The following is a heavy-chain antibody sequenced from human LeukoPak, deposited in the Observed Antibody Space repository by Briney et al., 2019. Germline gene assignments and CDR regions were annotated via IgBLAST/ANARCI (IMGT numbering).Heavy chain of an antibody. CDR3: ARGWREGYNH. D-gene: IGHD5-24*01. Sequence: SETLSLTCSVSGGSISGYPWTWIRQPAGKGLEWIGHMYTSGTTNYNPSLNSRVTMSLDTSKNQFSLKLTSVTAADTAVYYCARGWREGYNHWGQGTLVTVSS. CDR2: MYTSGTT. J-gene: IGHJ5*02. V-gene: IGHV4-4*07. CDR1: GGSISGYP.